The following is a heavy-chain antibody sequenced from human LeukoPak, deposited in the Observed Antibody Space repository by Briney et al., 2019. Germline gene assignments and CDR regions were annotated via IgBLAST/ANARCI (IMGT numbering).Heavy chain of an antibody. CDR2: IKQDGSEK. V-gene: IGHV3-7*01. D-gene: IGHD3-22*01. CDR3: AKDFPYYYDTSGYYHDY. J-gene: IGHJ4*02. Sequence: GGTLRLSCAASGFTFRSYWMSWVRQAPGKGLEWVANIKQDGSEKYYVDSVKGRFTISRDNAKNSLYLQMNSLRAEDTAVYYCAKDFPYYYDTSGYYHDYWGQGTLVTVSS. CDR1: GFTFRSYW.